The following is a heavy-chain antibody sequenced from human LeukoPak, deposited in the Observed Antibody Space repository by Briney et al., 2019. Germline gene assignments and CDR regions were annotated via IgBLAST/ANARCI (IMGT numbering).Heavy chain of an antibody. Sequence: SQTLSLTCTVSGGSMSGYYWSFIRQPAGKGLEWIGRIHTSWTTYHNPSLKSRVTMSVDTSRNQFSLRLTSVAAADTAVYYCARDVRRFDYWGQGTLVTVSS. CDR3: ARDVRRFDY. V-gene: IGHV4-4*07. CDR1: GGSMSGYY. CDR2: IHTSWTT. J-gene: IGHJ4*02.